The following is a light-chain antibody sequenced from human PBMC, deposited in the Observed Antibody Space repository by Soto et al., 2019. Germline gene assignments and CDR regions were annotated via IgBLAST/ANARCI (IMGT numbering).Light chain of an antibody. V-gene: IGKV3-15*01. CDR1: QSVSSN. CDR3: QQYNNWPPGT. CDR2: GAS. Sequence: EIVMTQSPATLSVSPGERATLSCRASQSVSSNLAWYQQKPGQAPRLLIYGASTTATGIPPRFSGSGSGTEFTLTISSLQSEDFAVYYCQQYNNWPPGTFGPGTKVDIK. J-gene: IGKJ3*01.